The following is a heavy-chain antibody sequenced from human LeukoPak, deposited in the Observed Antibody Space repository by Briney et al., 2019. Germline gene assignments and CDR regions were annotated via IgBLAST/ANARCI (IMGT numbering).Heavy chain of an antibody. CDR3: AKVKEEQWLVLYYFDY. CDR2: ISGSGGST. D-gene: IGHD6-19*01. J-gene: IGHJ4*02. CDR1: GFTFSSAW. Sequence: SGGSLRLSCATSGFTFSSAWMNWVRQAPGKGLEWVSAISGSGGSTYYADSVKGRFTISRDNSKNTLYLQMNSLRAEDTAVYYCAKVKEEQWLVLYYFDYWGQGTLVTVSS. V-gene: IGHV3-23*01.